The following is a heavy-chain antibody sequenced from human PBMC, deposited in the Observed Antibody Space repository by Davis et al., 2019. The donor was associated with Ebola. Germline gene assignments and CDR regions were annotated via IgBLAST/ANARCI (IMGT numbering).Heavy chain of an antibody. CDR3: ARQLGEFFFSGMDV. V-gene: IGHV1-18*01. CDR2: ISTYNANT. J-gene: IGHJ6*02. Sequence: AASVKVSCKASGYSFTSYGISWARQAPGQGLEWMGWISTYNANTNYAQKLQGRVTMTTDTSTSTAYMELRSLRSDDTAVYYCARQLGEFFFSGMDVWGQGTTVTVSS. CDR1: GYSFTSYG. D-gene: IGHD3-10*01.